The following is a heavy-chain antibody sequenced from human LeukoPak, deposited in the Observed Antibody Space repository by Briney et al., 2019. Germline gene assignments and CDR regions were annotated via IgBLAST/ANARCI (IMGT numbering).Heavy chain of an antibody. CDR1: GFTFDDYA. V-gene: IGHV3-9*01. CDR2: ISWNSGSI. Sequence: GGSLRLSCAASGFTFDDYAMHWVRQAPGKGLEWVSGISWNSGSIGYADSVKGRFTISRDNAKNSLYLQMNSLRAEDTAVYYCAREGSSGWYQTTDYWGQGTLVTVSS. D-gene: IGHD6-19*01. J-gene: IGHJ4*02. CDR3: AREGSSGWYQTTDY.